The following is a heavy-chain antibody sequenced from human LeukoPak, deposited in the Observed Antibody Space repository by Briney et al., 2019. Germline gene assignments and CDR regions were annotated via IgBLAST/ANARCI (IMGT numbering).Heavy chain of an antibody. J-gene: IGHJ4*02. V-gene: IGHV3-23*01. CDR1: GFTFSSYG. D-gene: IGHD3-22*01. CDR3: AKHYYDTSGSFYCFDS. Sequence: GGSLILSCAASGFTFSSYGMSWVRQAPGKGLEWVSDISVSGGSTHYADSVKGRFTMSRDNSKTTLYLQMNSLRPEDTAVYYCAKHYYDTSGSFYCFDSWGQGTLVTVSS. CDR2: ISVSGGST.